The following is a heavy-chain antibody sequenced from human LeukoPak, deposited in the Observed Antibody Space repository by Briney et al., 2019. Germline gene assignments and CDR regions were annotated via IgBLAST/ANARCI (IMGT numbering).Heavy chain of an antibody. Sequence: GGSLRLSCAASGFSFNTYAMSWVRQAPGKGLEWVSAISNTGGSTYYADSVKGRFTISRDKSKNTLSLQMNSLRAEDTAVYYCAQQVGYCSSGSCYFTHWGQGTLVTVSS. D-gene: IGHD2-15*01. J-gene: IGHJ1*01. CDR3: AQQVGYCSSGSCYFTH. CDR1: GFSFNTYA. V-gene: IGHV3-23*01. CDR2: ISNTGGST.